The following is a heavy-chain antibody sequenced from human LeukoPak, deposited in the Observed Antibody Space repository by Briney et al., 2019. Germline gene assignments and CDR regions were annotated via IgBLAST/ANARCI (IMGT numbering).Heavy chain of an antibody. J-gene: IGHJ4*02. Sequence: ASVKVSCKASGYTFTNYGINWVRQAPGQGLEWMGWISAYNGHTNYAQNLQGRVTMTTDTSTSTAYMELRSLRSDDTAVYFCARDSSGFTRDASDYWGQGTLVTVSS. CDR1: GYTFTNYG. V-gene: IGHV1-18*01. CDR3: ARDSSGFTRDASDY. D-gene: IGHD3-22*01. CDR2: ISAYNGHT.